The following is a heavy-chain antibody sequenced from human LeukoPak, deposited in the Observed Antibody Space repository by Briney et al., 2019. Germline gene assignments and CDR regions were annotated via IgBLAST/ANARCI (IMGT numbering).Heavy chain of an antibody. CDR3: ARGLKLELPYFDY. CDR1: GGTFSSYA. CDR2: IIPIFGTA. V-gene: IGHV1-69*01. D-gene: IGHD1-7*01. Sequence: SVKVSCKASGGTFSSYAISWVRQAPGQGLEWMGGIIPIFGTANYAQKFQGRVTITADESTSTAYMELSSLRSEDTAVYYCARGLKLELPYFDYWGQGTLVTVSS. J-gene: IGHJ4*02.